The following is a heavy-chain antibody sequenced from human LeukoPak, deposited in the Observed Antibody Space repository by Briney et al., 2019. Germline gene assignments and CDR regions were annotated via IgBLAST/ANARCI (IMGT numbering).Heavy chain of an antibody. Sequence: SETLSLTCAVSGYSISSGYYWGWIRQPPGKGLEWIGSIYHSGSTYYNPSLKSRVTISVDTSKNRFSLKLSSVTAADTAVYYCARGELTTVTTGAFDIWGQGTMVTVSS. CDR1: GYSISSGYY. CDR3: ARGELTTVTTGAFDI. CDR2: IYHSGST. D-gene: IGHD4-17*01. J-gene: IGHJ3*02. V-gene: IGHV4-38-2*01.